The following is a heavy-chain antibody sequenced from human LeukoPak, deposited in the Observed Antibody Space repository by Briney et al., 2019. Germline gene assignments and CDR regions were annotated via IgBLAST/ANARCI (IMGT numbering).Heavy chain of an antibody. CDR2: IRYDGSNK. D-gene: IGHD3-22*01. CDR1: GFTFSSYG. CDR3: ASWRLDYDSSGLV. V-gene: IGHV3-30*02. Sequence: GGSLRLSCAGSGFTFSSYGMHWVRQAPGKGLEWVAFIRYDGSNKYYADSVKGRFTISRDNSKNTLYLQMNSLRPEDTAVYYCASWRLDYDSSGLVWGKGTTVTVSS. J-gene: IGHJ6*04.